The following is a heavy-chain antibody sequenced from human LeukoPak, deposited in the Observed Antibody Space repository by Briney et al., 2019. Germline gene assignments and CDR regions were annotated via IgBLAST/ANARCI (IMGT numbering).Heavy chain of an antibody. CDR3: AKKRVAVAGTHYFDY. J-gene: IGHJ4*02. D-gene: IGHD6-19*01. CDR1: GFTFSSYS. V-gene: IGHV3-23*01. CDR2: ISGSGGST. Sequence: GGSLRLSCAASGFTFSSYSMSWVRQAPGKGLEWVSGISGSGGSTYYADSVKGRFTISRDNSKNTLYLQMNSLRAEDTAVYYCAKKRVAVAGTHYFDYWGQGTLVTVSS.